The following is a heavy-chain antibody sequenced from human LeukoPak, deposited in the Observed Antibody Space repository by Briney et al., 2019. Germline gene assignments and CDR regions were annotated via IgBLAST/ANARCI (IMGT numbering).Heavy chain of an antibody. CDR3: AKIIVVVVAATPDFFN. D-gene: IGHD2-15*01. CDR2: ISWNSGSI. V-gene: IGHV3-9*01. Sequence: PGGSLRLSCAASGFTFDDYAMHWVPQAPGTGLEWVSGISWNSGSIGYADSVKGRFTISRDNAKNSLYLQMNSLRAEDTAVYNCAKIIVVVVAATPDFFNWGQGTLVTVSS. J-gene: IGHJ4*02. CDR1: GFTFDDYA.